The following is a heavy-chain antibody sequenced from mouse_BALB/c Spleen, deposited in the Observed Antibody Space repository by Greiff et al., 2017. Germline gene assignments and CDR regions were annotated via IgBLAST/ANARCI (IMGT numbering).Heavy chain of an antibody. J-gene: IGHJ4*01. CDR2: ISSGGSYT. CDR3: ARRLTRSYYAMDY. Sequence: EVMLVESGGDLVKPGGSLKLSCAASGFTFSSYGMSWVRQTPDKRLEWVATISSGGSYTYYPDSVKGRFTISRDNAKNTLYLQMSSLKSEDTAMYYCARRLTRSYYAMDYWGQGTSVTVSS. CDR1: GFTFSSYG. V-gene: IGHV5-6*02. D-gene: IGHD4-1*01.